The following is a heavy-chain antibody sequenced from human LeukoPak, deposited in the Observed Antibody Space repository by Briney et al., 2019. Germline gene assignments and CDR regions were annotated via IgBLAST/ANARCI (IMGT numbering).Heavy chain of an antibody. CDR2: TYYSGST. Sequence: PSETLSLTCTVSGGSVSSGSYYWSWIRQPPGKGLEWIGYTYYSGSTNYNPSLKSRVTISVGTSKNQFSLKLSSVTAADTAVYYCARGVDTAMVITSDAFDIWGQGTMVTVSS. D-gene: IGHD5-18*01. V-gene: IGHV4-61*01. CDR1: GGSVSSGSYY. CDR3: ARGVDTAMVITSDAFDI. J-gene: IGHJ3*02.